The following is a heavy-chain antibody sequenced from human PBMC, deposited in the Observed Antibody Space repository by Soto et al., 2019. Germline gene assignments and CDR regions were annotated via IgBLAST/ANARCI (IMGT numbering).Heavy chain of an antibody. J-gene: IGHJ4*02. CDR2: ISASNGNT. V-gene: IGHV1-18*01. CDR3: AKRSRVPYIRGADDY. Sequence: QVQLVQSGAEVKNPGASVKVSCKASGYSFTSYGISWVRQAPGQGLEWMGWISASNGNTNYAQKVQGRVTMTTDTSTSTAKMEVRRLRSYDTAVDYCAKRSRVPYIRGADDYWGQGTLVTVSS. D-gene: IGHD3-16*01. CDR1: GYSFTSYG.